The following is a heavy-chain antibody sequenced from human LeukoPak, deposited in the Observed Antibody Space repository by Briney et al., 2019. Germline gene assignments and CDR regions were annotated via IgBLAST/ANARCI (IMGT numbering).Heavy chain of an antibody. CDR3: ARAQQWAESRDYYYGMDV. CDR1: GYTFTSYG. D-gene: IGHD6-19*01. J-gene: IGHJ6*02. V-gene: IGHV1-18*01. Sequence: APVKVSCKASGYTFTSYGISWVRQAPGQGLEWMGWISAYNGNTNYAQKLQGRVTMTRDTSTSTVYMELSSLRSEDTAVYYCARAQQWAESRDYYYGMDVWGQGTTVTVSS. CDR2: ISAYNGNT.